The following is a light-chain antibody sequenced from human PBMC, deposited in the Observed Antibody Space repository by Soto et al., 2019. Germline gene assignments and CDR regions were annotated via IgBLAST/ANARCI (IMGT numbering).Light chain of an antibody. CDR2: GNN. V-gene: IGLV1-40*01. Sequence: QAVVTQPPSVSGAPGQRVTISCTGSSSNIGAIYDVHWYQQLPGTAPKVLIFGNNNRPSGVPDRFSGSKSGTSASLAITGIQAEDEADYYCQSYDSSLSGSVFGGGTKLTVL. CDR1: SSNIGAIYD. J-gene: IGLJ3*02. CDR3: QSYDSSLSGSV.